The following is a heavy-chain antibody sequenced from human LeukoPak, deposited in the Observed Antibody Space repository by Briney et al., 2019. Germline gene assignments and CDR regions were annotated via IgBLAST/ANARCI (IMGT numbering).Heavy chain of an antibody. J-gene: IGHJ6*02. CDR3: ARTLRIAAAGTPFSSGYGMDV. CDR2: IYYSGST. Sequence: SETLPLTCTVSGGSISSYYWSWIRQPPGKGLEWIGYIYYSGSTNYNPSLKSRVTISVDTSKNQFSLKLSSVTAADTAVYYCARTLRIAAAGTPFSSGYGMDVWGQGTTV. D-gene: IGHD6-13*01. V-gene: IGHV4-59*08. CDR1: GGSISSYY.